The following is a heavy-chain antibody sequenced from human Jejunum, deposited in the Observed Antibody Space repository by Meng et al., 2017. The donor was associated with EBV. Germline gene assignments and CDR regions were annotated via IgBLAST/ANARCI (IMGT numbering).Heavy chain of an antibody. CDR2: INTGTDST. J-gene: IGHJ4*02. Sequence: QVLLVQSGAEEKKPXASVKVSCKASGYIFTNYAMHWVRQAPGQRLEWMGWINTGTDSTKYSRKFQGRLTITRDTSASTVYMDLSSLRSEDTAVYYCARGRGVATISSWGQGTLINVSS. CDR3: ARGRGVATISS. CDR1: GYIFTNYA. D-gene: IGHD5-12*01. V-gene: IGHV1-3*04.